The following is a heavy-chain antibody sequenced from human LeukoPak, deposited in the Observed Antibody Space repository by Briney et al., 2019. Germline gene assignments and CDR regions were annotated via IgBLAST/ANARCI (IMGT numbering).Heavy chain of an antibody. Sequence: PGRSLRLSCAASGFTFSSYAMHWVRQAPGKGLEWVAFIRYDGSNKYYADSVKGRFTISRDNSKNTLYLQMNSLRAEDTAVYYCAKDLVVGATTGYYYYYMDVWGKGTTVTISS. D-gene: IGHD1-26*01. CDR2: IRYDGSNK. V-gene: IGHV3-30*02. CDR1: GFTFSSYA. CDR3: AKDLVVGATTGYYYYYMDV. J-gene: IGHJ6*03.